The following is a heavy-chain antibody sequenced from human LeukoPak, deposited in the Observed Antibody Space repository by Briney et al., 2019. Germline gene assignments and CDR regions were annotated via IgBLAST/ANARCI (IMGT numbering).Heavy chain of an antibody. CDR2: IYYSGST. D-gene: IGHD3-22*01. V-gene: IGHV4-38-2*02. CDR1: HYSISSGYY. CDR3: ARLSPPYYYDSSGDNDY. Sequence: SETLSLTCTVSHYSISSGYYWGWIRQPPGKGLEWIGSIYYSGSTYYNPSLKSRVTISVDTSKNQFSLKLSSVTAADTAVYYCARLSPPYYYDSSGDNDYWGQGTLVTVSS. J-gene: IGHJ4*02.